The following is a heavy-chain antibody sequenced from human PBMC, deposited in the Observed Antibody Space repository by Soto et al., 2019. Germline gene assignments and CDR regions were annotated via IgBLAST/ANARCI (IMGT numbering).Heavy chain of an antibody. D-gene: IGHD1-26*01. CDR1: GVSISSRGYY. J-gene: IGHJ4*02. V-gene: IGHV4-39*01. CDR2: IYYSGST. CDR3: VRGSGSYGRVFDF. Sequence: SETLSLTCNVSGVSISSRGYYWGWIRQPPGKGLEWIGSIYYSGSTYYNPSLKSRVTISVDTSKNQLSLILTSVAAAETAMYYCVRGSGSYGRVFDFWGQGTLVTVSS.